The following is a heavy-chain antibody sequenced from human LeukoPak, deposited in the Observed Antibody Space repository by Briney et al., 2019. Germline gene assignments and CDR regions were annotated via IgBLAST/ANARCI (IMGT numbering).Heavy chain of an antibody. D-gene: IGHD5-24*01. CDR2: INHSGST. CDR3: ARGPKRWLQSHFDY. CDR1: GGSFSGYY. J-gene: IGHJ4*02. Sequence: SETLSLTCAVYGGSFSGYYWSWIRQPPGKGLEWIGEINHSGSTNYNPSLKSRVTISVDTSKNQFSLKLSSVTAADTAVYYCARGPKRWLQSHFDYWGQGTLVTVSS. V-gene: IGHV4-34*01.